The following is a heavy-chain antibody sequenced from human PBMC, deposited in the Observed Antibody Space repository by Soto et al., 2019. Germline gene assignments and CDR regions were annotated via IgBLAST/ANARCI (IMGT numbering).Heavy chain of an antibody. D-gene: IGHD3-16*01. V-gene: IGHV3-30*19. CDR3: ARWGTTGVLDV. CDR2: TTYDGSGK. Sequence: QVQLVESGGGVVQPGTSLRLSCVGSGFTFRSYVIHWVRQAPGKGLEWVALTTYDGSGKYYGDSVRGRFTISRDNSRNTVELQMDSLRLEDTALYYCARWGTTGVLDVWGQGTLVSVSS. CDR1: GFTFRSYV. J-gene: IGHJ1*01.